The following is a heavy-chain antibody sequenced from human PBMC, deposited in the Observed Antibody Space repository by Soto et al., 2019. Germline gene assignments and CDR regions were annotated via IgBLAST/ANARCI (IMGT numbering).Heavy chain of an antibody. Sequence: GGSLRLSCAASGFTFSSYWMSWVRQAPGKGLEWVANIKQDGSEKYYVASVKGRFTISRDNAQNSLYLHVNSLRAEDTAVYYCARVGTTLVHDAFDIWGQGTMVTVSS. D-gene: IGHD1-1*01. CDR2: IKQDGSEK. J-gene: IGHJ3*02. CDR1: GFTFSSYW. V-gene: IGHV3-7*01. CDR3: ARVGTTLVHDAFDI.